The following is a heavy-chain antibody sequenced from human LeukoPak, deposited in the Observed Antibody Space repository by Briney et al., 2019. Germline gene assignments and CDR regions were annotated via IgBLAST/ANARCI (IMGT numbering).Heavy chain of an antibody. CDR2: IKSKTDGGTT. Sequence: GGSLRLSCAASGFTFSNAWMSWVRQAPGKGLEWVGSIKSKTDGGTTDYAAPVKGRSTVSRDDSKNTLYLQMNSLKTEDTAVYYCTTADSSGYYGPSYDYWGQGTLVTVSS. CDR3: TTADSSGYYGPSYDY. V-gene: IGHV3-15*01. D-gene: IGHD3-22*01. CDR1: GFTFSNAW. J-gene: IGHJ4*02.